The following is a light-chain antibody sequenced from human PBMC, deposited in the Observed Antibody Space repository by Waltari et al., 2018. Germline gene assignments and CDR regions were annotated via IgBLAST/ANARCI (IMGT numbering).Light chain of an antibody. Sequence: EIVLTQSPATLSLSPGERANLSCRASQSVSSLAWYQQKPGQAPRLLIYDASNRATGIPARFSGSGSGTDFTLTISSLEPEDFAVYYCQQSTYWPLTFGGGTKVEIK. CDR1: QSVSS. CDR2: DAS. V-gene: IGKV3-11*01. CDR3: QQSTYWPLT. J-gene: IGKJ4*01.